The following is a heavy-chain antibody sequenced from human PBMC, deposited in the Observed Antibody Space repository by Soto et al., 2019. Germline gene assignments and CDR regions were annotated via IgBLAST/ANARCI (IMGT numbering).Heavy chain of an antibody. V-gene: IGHV3-7*05. CDR1: GFTFTNYW. J-gene: IGHJ6*02. D-gene: IGHD1-1*01. CDR2: IKQDGIEK. Sequence: EVQLVESGGGLVQPGGSLRLSCAASGFTFTNYWMTWVRQAPGKGLEWVANIKQDGIEKYHVDSVKGRFSISRDNAKNSLYLQMNSLRAEDTAVYYCARVAGMTPPYYYYGIDVWGQGTTVTVSS. CDR3: ARVAGMTPPYYYYGIDV.